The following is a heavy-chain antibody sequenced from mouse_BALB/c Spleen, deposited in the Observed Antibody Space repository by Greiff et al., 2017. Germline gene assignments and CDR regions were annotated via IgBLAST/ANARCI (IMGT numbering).Heavy chain of an antibody. CDR2: ISSGGSYT. CDR3: AREGYYGSSYMHYAMDY. J-gene: IGHJ4*01. CDR1: GFTFSSYA. V-gene: IGHV5-9-4*01. Sequence: EVQLVESGGGLVKPGGSLKLSCAASGFTFSSYAMSWVRQSPEKRPEWVAEISSGGSYTYYPDTVTGRFTISRDNAKNTLYLEMSSLRSEDTAMYYCAREGYYGSSYMHYAMDYWGQGTSVTVSS. D-gene: IGHD1-1*01.